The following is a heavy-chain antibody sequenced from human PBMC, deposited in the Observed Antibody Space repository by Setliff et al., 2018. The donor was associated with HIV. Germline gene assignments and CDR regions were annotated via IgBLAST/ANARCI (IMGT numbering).Heavy chain of an antibody. J-gene: IGHJ6*03. V-gene: IGHV3-9*01. D-gene: IGHD4-17*01. CDR1: GFTFDDYA. CDR3: VKGAPDYDTNPFYYYFYMHV. Sequence: PGGSLRLSCAASGFTFDDYAMHWVRQAPGKGLEWVSGISWNSGSIGYADSVKGRFTISRDNSQNTLYLQMNGLRVEDAAVYYCVKGAPDYDTNPFYYYFYMHVWGKGTTVTVSS. CDR2: ISWNSGSI.